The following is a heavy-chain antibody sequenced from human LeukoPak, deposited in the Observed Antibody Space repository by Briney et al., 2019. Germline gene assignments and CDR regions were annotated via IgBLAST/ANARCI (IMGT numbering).Heavy chain of an antibody. CDR1: GFTFGDYA. Sequence: GGSLRLSCTASGFTFGDYAMSWFRQAPGKGLEWVGFIRGKGSGGSTEYAASVKGRFTISRDDSRSTAYLQMDGLRTEDTAVYYSTRESDHTDHYWGQGTLVTVSS. J-gene: IGHJ4*02. V-gene: IGHV3-49*03. CDR2: IRGKGSGGST. CDR3: TRESDHTDHY. D-gene: IGHD1-14*01.